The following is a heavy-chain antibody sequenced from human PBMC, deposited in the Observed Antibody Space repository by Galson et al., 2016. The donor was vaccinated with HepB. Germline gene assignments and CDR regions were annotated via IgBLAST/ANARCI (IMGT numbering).Heavy chain of an antibody. CDR3: ARETVVVTAVQAYYYYGMDV. CDR1: GFTFSNFG. J-gene: IGHJ6*02. Sequence: SLRLSCAASGFTFSNFGMHWIRQAPGKGLEWVAVVSYDGSNKHYTDSVKGRFTVSRDNANNSLYLQMNSLRDNDTAVYYCARETVVVTAVQAYYYYGMDVWGQGTAVTVSS. CDR2: VSYDGSNK. D-gene: IGHD2-21*02. V-gene: IGHV3-30*03.